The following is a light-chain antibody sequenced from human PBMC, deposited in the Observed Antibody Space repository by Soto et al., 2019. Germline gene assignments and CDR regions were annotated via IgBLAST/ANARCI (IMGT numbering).Light chain of an antibody. Sequence: EIVLTQSPGTLSLSPGERATLSCRASQSVDSNYLAWYQQNPGQAPRLLIYAASSRATGIPDRFSGSGSGTDFTLTIRRLEPEDFAVYYCQQYGRSPRTFGQGTKVDIK. CDR3: QQYGRSPRT. V-gene: IGKV3-20*01. CDR1: QSVDSNY. CDR2: AAS. J-gene: IGKJ1*01.